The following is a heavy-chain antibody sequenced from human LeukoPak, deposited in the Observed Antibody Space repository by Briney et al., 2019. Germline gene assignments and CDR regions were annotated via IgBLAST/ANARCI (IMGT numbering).Heavy chain of an antibody. CDR1: GYSFTSHY. CDR2: INPRGTST. J-gene: IGHJ5*02. V-gene: IGHV1-46*01. D-gene: IGHD4-23*01. Sequence: EASVKVSCKASGYSFTSHYMHWVRQAPGQGREWMGLINPRGTSTIYAEKFQGRIIMTRDMSTTTDYMELSSLKSDDTAVYYCARDNSIHERGWWFDPWGQGTLVTVSS. CDR3: ARDNSIHERGWWFDP.